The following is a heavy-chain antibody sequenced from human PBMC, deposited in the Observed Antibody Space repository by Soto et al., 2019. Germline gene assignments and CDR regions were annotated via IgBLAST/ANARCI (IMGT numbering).Heavy chain of an antibody. CDR3: AREGQFAPNGTQRMDV. J-gene: IGHJ6*02. D-gene: IGHD3-10*01. Sequence: ASVKVSCKASGYAFSDNGVSGVRQAPGQGLEWMGWISTYTGNTKYAQKFQDRVTLTTDTSTSTAYMDLRSLRPDDTAVYYCAREGQFAPNGTQRMDVWGQWTTVTVSS. CDR2: ISTYTGNT. CDR1: GYAFSDNG. V-gene: IGHV1-18*04.